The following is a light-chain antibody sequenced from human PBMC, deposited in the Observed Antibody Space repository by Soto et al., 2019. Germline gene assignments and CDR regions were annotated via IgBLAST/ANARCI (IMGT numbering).Light chain of an antibody. J-gene: IGLJ1*01. Sequence: QSVLTQPASVSGSPGQSITISCTGTSSDVGGHNYVSWYQQHPGRAPKLMIYEVSNRPSGVSNRFSGSKSGNTASLTMSGLQPEDEADYYCISYTSSRTYVFGPGTKVTVL. CDR1: SSDVGGHNY. CDR3: ISYTSSRTYV. CDR2: EVS. V-gene: IGLV2-14*01.